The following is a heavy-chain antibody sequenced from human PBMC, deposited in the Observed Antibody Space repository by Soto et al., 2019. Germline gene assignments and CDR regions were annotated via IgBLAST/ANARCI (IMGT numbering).Heavy chain of an antibody. Sequence: PSETLSLACNVSGGPIKTGDYYWNWIRQPPGKGLEWIGYVFYSGATNYSPSLKSRAAISMDTSKNQFSLRLTSVTAADTAVYYCARAGFSYGHLLFWGQGIPVTVSS. CDR2: VFYSGAT. J-gene: IGHJ4*02. CDR3: ARAGFSYGHLLF. CDR1: GGPIKTGDYY. V-gene: IGHV4-30-4*01. D-gene: IGHD3-10*01.